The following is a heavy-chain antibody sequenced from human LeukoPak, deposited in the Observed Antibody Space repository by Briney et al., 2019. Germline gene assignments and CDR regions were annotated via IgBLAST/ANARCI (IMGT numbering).Heavy chain of an antibody. V-gene: IGHV1-46*01. Sequence: ASVKVSCKASGYTFTSYYMHWVRQAPGQGLEWMGIINPSGGSTSYAQKFQGRVTITTDESTSTAYMELSSLRSEDTAVYYCASGGNYVAYYYYYMDVWGKGTTVTVSS. D-gene: IGHD4-23*01. CDR2: INPSGGST. J-gene: IGHJ6*03. CDR1: GYTFTSYY. CDR3: ASGGNYVAYYYYYMDV.